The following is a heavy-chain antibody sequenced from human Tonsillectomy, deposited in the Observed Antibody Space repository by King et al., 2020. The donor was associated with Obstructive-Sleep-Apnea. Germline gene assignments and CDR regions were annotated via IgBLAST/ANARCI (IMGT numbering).Heavy chain of an antibody. J-gene: IGHJ6*02. CDR3: AKDYSSWYNYYAMDV. V-gene: IGHV3-30*02. CDR1: GFTFRSYG. CDR2: MKHGEGVK. D-gene: IGHD6-13*01. Sequence: VQLVESGGGVVQPGGSLRLSCAASGFTFRSYGMHWVRQAPGKGLEWVAFMKHGEGVKNYADSVRGRFTISRDNSKNTLFLQMSSLRAEDTAVYYCAKDYSSWYNYYAMDVWGQGTTVIVSS.